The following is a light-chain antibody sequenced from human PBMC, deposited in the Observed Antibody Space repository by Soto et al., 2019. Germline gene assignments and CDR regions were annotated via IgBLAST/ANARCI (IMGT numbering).Light chain of an antibody. V-gene: IGLV1-44*01. CDR3: ASWDDSQSGFGL. CDR2: GSD. CDR1: TSNIGANP. J-gene: IGLJ3*02. Sequence: QSVLTQPPSASATPGQRVIISCSGSTSNIGANPVNWYQQLPGTAPKLLIYGSDRRPSGVPDRFSGSKSATSASLAISGLQSADEADYYCASWDDSQSGFGLFGGGTKLTVL.